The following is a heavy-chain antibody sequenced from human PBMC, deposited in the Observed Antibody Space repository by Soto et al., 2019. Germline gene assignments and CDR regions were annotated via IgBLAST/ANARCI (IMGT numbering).Heavy chain of an antibody. D-gene: IGHD4-17*01. CDR3: AIGALDYADYEPSVENLGH. Sequence: ASVKVSCKTSGYSFTSYGISWVRQAPGEGLEWMGWLSGHNGNTNYAQTLQGRVTLTTDTSATTAYMELRSLRSDDTAVDYCAIGALDYADYEPSVENLGHWGQGTLVTVSS. CDR2: LSGHNGNT. J-gene: IGHJ4*02. CDR1: GYSFTSYG. V-gene: IGHV1-18*04.